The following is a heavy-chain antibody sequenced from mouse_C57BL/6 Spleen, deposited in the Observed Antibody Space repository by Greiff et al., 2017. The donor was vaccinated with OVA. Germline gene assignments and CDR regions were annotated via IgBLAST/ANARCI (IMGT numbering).Heavy chain of an antibody. CDR1: GFTFSSYA. CDR3: ADGYGAY. CDR2: ISSGGVYL. J-gene: IGHJ3*01. V-gene: IGHV5S21*01. Sequence: EVKVEESGAGLVKPGGSLKLSCAASGFTFSSYAMSWVRQTPEKRLEWVAYISSGGVYLYYADTVKGRFTISRDNARNTLYLQMSSLKSEDTAMYYCADGYGAYLGQGTLVTVSA. D-gene: IGHD2-2*01.